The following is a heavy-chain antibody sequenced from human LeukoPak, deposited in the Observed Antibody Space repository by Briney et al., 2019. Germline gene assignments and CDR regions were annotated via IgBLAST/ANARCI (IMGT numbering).Heavy chain of an antibody. Sequence: GGSLRLSCAASGFTFSDYWMHWVRQAPGEGLVWVSRISSDGSSTTYADSVKGRFTISRDNSKKTLYLQMNRLRLEDTAVYYCAQNGPSDSSGHKLVYFDYWGQGTLVTVSS. CDR3: AQNGPSDSSGHKLVYFDY. CDR2: ISSDGSST. V-gene: IGHV3-74*01. J-gene: IGHJ4*01. D-gene: IGHD6-19*01. CDR1: GFTFSDYW.